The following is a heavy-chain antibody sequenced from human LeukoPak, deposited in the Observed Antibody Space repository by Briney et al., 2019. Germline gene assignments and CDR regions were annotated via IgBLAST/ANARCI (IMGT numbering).Heavy chain of an antibody. V-gene: IGHV3-74*01. CDR2: INSDGSST. J-gene: IGHJ4*02. D-gene: IGHD6-19*01. CDR3: ARRSGIAVAGAFGY. CDR1: GFTFSSYW. Sequence: GGSLRLSCAASGFTFSSYWMHWVRQAPGKGLVWVSRINSDGSSTTYADSVKGRFTISRDNAKNTLYLQMNSLRAEDTAVYYCARRSGIAVAGAFGYWGQGTLVTVSS.